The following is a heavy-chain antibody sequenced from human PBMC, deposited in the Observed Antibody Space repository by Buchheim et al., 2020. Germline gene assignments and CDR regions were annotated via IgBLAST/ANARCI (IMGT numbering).Heavy chain of an antibody. V-gene: IGHV3-23*01. CDR1: GFTSTSYG. CDR2: ISGRGFGT. D-gene: IGHD7-27*01. CDR3: AKDGGKTSWGISPLYYFDH. Sequence: EVQLLESGGGLARPGGSLRLSCAGSGFTSTSYGMSWVRQAPGRGLEWAAGISGRGFGTWYADSVKGRFTISRDHSKNTLYVQMDSLRVEDTAVYYCAKDGGKTSWGISPLYYFDHWGQGSL. J-gene: IGHJ4*02.